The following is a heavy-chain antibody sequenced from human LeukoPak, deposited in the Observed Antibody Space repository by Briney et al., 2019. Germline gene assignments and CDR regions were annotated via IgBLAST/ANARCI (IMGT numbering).Heavy chain of an antibody. CDR1: GFTFSSYW. D-gene: IGHD3-22*01. V-gene: IGHV3-7*01. CDR3: ARDGNIIVSGPEVYDCSGFLLPRCDFDY. Sequence: GGSLRLSCAASGFTFSSYWMTWVRQAPGKGLEWVAYIKQDGSKKYNVDSVKGRFTISRDNAKNSMYLQMNSLRAEDTAVYYCARDGNIIVSGPEVYDCSGFLLPRCDFDYWGQGTLVTVSS. J-gene: IGHJ4*02. CDR2: IKQDGSKK.